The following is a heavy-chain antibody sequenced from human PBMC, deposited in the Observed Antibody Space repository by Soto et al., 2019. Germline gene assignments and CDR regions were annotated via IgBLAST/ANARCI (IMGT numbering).Heavy chain of an antibody. V-gene: IGHV3-11*01. CDR1: GFGFSYYY. D-gene: IGHD3-10*01. CDR3: ASDPYYYASEY. J-gene: IGHJ4*02. Sequence: QVQLVESGGGLVKPGGSLRLSCAASGFGFSYYYMTWIRQAPGKGLEWVSYISSGGDTIYYADSVKGRFTVSRDNPKNSLFLQMNSLRAEDTAVYYCASDPYYYASEYWGQGTLVTVSS. CDR2: ISSGGDTI.